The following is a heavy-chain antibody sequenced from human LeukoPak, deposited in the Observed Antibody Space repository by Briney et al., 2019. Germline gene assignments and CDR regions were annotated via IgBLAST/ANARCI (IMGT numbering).Heavy chain of an antibody. V-gene: IGHV4-61*02. CDR3: ARLLAAPYWFDP. CDR2: IYTSGST. CDR1: GGSISSGSYY. J-gene: IGHJ5*02. Sequence: SETLSLTCTVSGGSISSGSYYWSWIRQPAGKGLEWIGRIYTSGSTNYNPSLKSRVTISVDTSKNQFSLKLSSVTAADTAVYYCARLLAAPYWFDPWGQGTLVTVSS. D-gene: IGHD2-15*01.